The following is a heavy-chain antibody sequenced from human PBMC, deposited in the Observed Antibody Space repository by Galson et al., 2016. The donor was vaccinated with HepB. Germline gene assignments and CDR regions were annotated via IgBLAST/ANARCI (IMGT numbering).Heavy chain of an antibody. V-gene: IGHV3-7*01. D-gene: IGHD2-15*01. CDR3: ARVGYCSGAGCRGRDWFDP. J-gene: IGHJ5*02. CDR2: INLDGGEK. Sequence: SLRLSCAASEFSFTDYWMTWVRQAPGKGLECLANINLDGGEKNYVDSVKGRFTISRDNAKNSVYLQINSLRAEDTALYDCARVGYCSGAGCRGRDWFDPWGQGIPVTVSS. CDR1: EFSFTDYW.